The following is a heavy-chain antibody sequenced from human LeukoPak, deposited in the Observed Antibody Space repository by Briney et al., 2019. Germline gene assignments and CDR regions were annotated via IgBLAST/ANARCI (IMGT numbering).Heavy chain of an antibody. Sequence: GGSLRLSCTASGFTFSSYAMSWVRQAPGKGLEWVSAISGSGGSTYYADTVKGRFTISRDNSKNTLYLQMSSLRAEDTAVYYCAKDLGHYDILTGYRHDAFDIWGQGTMVTVSS. V-gene: IGHV3-23*01. CDR1: GFTFSSYA. CDR2: ISGSGGST. D-gene: IGHD3-9*01. J-gene: IGHJ3*02. CDR3: AKDLGHYDILTGYRHDAFDI.